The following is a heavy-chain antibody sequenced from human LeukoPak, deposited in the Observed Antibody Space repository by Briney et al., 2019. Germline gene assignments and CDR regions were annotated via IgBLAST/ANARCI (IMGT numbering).Heavy chain of an antibody. CDR1: GFIFSQYS. J-gene: IGHJ4*02. V-gene: IGHV3-74*01. D-gene: IGHD4-23*01. CDR3: ARGRPHGNDY. CDR2: IASDGSST. Sequence: PGGSLRLSCAASGFIFSQYSINWVRQAPGKGLVWVSRIASDGSSTTYADSVKGRFSISRDNAKNTLYLQMNSLRVEDTAVYYCARGRPHGNDYWGQGTLVTVSS.